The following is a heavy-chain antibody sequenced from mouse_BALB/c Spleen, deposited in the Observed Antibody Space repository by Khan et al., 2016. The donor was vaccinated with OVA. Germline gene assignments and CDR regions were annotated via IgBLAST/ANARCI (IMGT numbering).Heavy chain of an antibody. CDR2: MIYTGYT. CDR3: ARSTYRYAFSY. CDR1: GDSITSGY. J-gene: IGHJ3*01. V-gene: IGHV3-8*02. Sequence: EVQLQESGPSLVKPSQTLSLTCSVTGDSITSGYWSWIRKFPGNKLEYMGYMIYTGYTDYNPSLKSRLVIPRHTSTNQYYLQLNSVTTDDIATKYCARSTYRYAFSYWGQGTLVTVSA. D-gene: IGHD2-14*01.